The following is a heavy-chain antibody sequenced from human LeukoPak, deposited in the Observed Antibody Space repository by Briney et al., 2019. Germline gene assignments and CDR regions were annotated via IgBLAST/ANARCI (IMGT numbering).Heavy chain of an antibody. Sequence: GGSLRLSCAASGFTVSSNDMSWVRQAPGKGLEWVSVIYAGDTTSYADSVKGRFTISRDNSKNTLYLQMNSLRAEDTAVYYCARGPREFDPWGQGTLVTVSS. D-gene: IGHD5-24*01. V-gene: IGHV3-53*01. J-gene: IGHJ5*02. CDR3: ARGPREFDP. CDR1: GFTVSSND. CDR2: IYAGDTT.